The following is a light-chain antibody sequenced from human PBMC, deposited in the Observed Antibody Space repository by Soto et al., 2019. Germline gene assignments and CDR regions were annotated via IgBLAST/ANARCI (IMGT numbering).Light chain of an antibody. CDR3: QQYNSYS. CDR1: QGISNY. J-gene: IGKJ1*01. CDR2: DAS. V-gene: IGKV1-16*01. Sequence: DIHMTQSPSSLSSSLGDRVTITCRASQGISNYLAWYQQKPGKVPKLLIYDASSLKSGVPSRFSGSGSGTEFTLTISSLQPEDFATYYCQQYNSYSFGQGTKVDIK.